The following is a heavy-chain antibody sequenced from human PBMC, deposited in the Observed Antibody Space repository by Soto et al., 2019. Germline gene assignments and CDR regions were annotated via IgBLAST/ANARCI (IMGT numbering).Heavy chain of an antibody. CDR1: GYTFTSYA. J-gene: IGHJ3*02. CDR3: ARAPPIAGSWADAFDI. D-gene: IGHD6-13*01. V-gene: IGHV1-3*01. CDR2: INAGNGNT. Sequence: PSVKVSCKASGYTFTSYAMHWVRQAPGQRLEWMGWINAGNGNTKYSQKFQGRVTITRDTSASTAYMELSSLRSEDTAVYYCARAPPIAGSWADAFDIWGQGTMVTVSS.